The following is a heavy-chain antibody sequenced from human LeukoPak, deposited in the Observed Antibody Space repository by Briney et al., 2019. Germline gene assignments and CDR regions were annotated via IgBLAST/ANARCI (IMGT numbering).Heavy chain of an antibody. D-gene: IGHD3-10*02. V-gene: IGHV3-21*01. J-gene: IGHJ6*04. CDR1: GFTFNTYN. Sequence: GGSLRLSCAASGFTFNTYNMNWVRQAPGKGLEWVSSISSSSSYIYYADSVKGRFTISRDNAKNSLYLQMNSLRAEDTAVYYCAELGITMIGGVWGRGTTVTISS. CDR2: ISSSSSYI. CDR3: AELGITMIGGV.